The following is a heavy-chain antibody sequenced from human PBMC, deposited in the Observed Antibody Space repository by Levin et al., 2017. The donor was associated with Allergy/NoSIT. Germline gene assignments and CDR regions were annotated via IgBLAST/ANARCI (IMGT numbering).Heavy chain of an antibody. CDR3: VRDIGVRQNSDSSGYSSSRFVWFDP. V-gene: IGHV4-59*01. D-gene: IGHD3-22*01. Sequence: PSETLSLTCTVSGGSISSYYWSWIRQPPGKGLEWIGYIYYSGSTNYNPSLKSRVTISIDTSKNQFSLRLSSVTAADTAVYYCVRDIGVRQNSDSSGYSSSRFVWFDPWGQGTLVTVSS. CDR2: IYYSGST. J-gene: IGHJ5*02. CDR1: GGSISSYY.